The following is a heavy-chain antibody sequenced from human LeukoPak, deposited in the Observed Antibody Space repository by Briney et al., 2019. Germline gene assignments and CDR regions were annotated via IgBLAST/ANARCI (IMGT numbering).Heavy chain of an antibody. CDR3: ASGGSGWYEFYYGMDV. J-gene: IGHJ6*02. Sequence: GGSLRLSCAASGFTFSSYSMNWVRQAPGKGLEWVSSISSSSSYIYYADSVKGRFTISRDNAKNSLYLQMNSLRAEDTAVYYCASGGSGWYEFYYGMDVWGQGTTVTVSS. D-gene: IGHD6-19*01. CDR1: GFTFSSYS. CDR2: ISSSSSYI. V-gene: IGHV3-21*01.